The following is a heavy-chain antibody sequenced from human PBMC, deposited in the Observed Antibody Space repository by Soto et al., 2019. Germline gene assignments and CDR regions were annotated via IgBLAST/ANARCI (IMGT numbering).Heavy chain of an antibody. CDR1: GGSISSGGYS. D-gene: IGHD6-13*01. V-gene: IGHV4-30-2*01. CDR3: ARGRYSSSWYGYFDY. J-gene: IGHJ4*02. Sequence: SETLSLTCAVSGGSISSGGYSWSWIRQPPGKGLEWIGYIYHSGSTYYNPSLKSRVTISVDRSKNQFSLKLSSVTAADTAVYYCARGRYSSSWYGYFDYWGQGTLVTVSS. CDR2: IYHSGST.